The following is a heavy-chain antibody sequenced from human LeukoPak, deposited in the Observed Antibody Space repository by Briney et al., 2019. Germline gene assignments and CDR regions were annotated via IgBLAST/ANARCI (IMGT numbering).Heavy chain of an antibody. CDR2: INPNSGGT. V-gene: IGHV1-2*02. D-gene: IGHD6-6*01. Sequence: ASVKVSCKASGYTFTGYYMHWVRQAPGQGLEWMGWINPNSGGTNYAQKFQGRVTMTRDTSISTAYMELSRLRSDDTAVYYCARSPGQLVEYYYYYMDVWGKGTTVTVSS. CDR1: GYTFTGYY. CDR3: ARSPGQLVEYYYYYMDV. J-gene: IGHJ6*03.